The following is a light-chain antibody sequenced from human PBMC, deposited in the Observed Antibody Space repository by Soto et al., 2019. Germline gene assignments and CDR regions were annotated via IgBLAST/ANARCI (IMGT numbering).Light chain of an antibody. V-gene: IGLV2-11*01. Sequence: QSVLTQPRSVSGSPGQSVTISCTATSSDVGGYNFVSWYQQHPGKAPKLMIYDVSQRPSGVPDRFSGSKSGNTASLTISGLQDEDEADYYCCSYAGSHFLFGGGTKLTVL. J-gene: IGLJ2*01. CDR2: DVS. CDR3: CSYAGSHFL. CDR1: SSDVGGYNF.